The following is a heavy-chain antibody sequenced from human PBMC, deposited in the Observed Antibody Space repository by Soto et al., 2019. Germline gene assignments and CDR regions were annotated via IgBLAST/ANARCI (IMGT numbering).Heavy chain of an antibody. Sequence: SVKVSCKASGGTFSSYAISWLRQAPGQGLEWMGGIIPIFGTANYAQKFQGRVTITADESTSTAYMELSSLRSEDTAVYYCAREDPSKYYFDYWGQGTLVTVSS. J-gene: IGHJ4*02. CDR1: GGTFSSYA. CDR3: AREDPSKYYFDY. CDR2: IIPIFGTA. V-gene: IGHV1-69*13.